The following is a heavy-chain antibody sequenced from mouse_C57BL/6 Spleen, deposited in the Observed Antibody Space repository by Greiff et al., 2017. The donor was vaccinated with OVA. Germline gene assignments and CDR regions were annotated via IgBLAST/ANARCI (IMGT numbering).Heavy chain of an antibody. Sequence: VQLKESGPGLVKPSQSLSLTCSVTGYSITSGYYWNWIRQFPGNKLEWMGYISYDGSNNYNPSLKNRISITRDTSKNQFFLKLNSVTTEDTATYYCARADYYGSSYVNWYFDVWGTGTTVTVSS. CDR2: ISYDGSN. D-gene: IGHD1-1*01. V-gene: IGHV3-6*01. CDR3: ARADYYGSSYVNWYFDV. J-gene: IGHJ1*03. CDR1: GYSITSGYY.